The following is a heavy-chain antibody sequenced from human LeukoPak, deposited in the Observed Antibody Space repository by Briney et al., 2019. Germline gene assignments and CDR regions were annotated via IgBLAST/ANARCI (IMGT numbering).Heavy chain of an antibody. V-gene: IGHV3-48*01. D-gene: IGHD6-13*01. J-gene: IGHJ6*03. CDR3: AHLSAADYYYYYMDV. CDR1: GFTFSSYS. CDR2: ISSSSSTI. Sequence: GGSLRLSCAASGFTFSSYSMNWVRQAPGKGLEWVSYISSSSSTIYYADSVKGRFTISRDNAKNSLNLQMNSLRAEDTAVYYCAHLSAADYYYYYMDVWGKGTTVTVSS.